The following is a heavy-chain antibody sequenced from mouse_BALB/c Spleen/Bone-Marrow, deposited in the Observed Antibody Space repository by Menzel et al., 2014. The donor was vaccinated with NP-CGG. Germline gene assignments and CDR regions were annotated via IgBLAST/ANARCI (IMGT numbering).Heavy chain of an antibody. Sequence: EVKLMGSGGGLVKPGGSLKLSCAASGFTFSNFAVSWVRQTPDKRLEWVASISSGGSAYYPDSVKGRLSISRDNARDILFLQMSSLRSEDTAMYYCARGYDYDFDYWGQGTTLTVSS. J-gene: IGHJ2*01. V-gene: IGHV5-6-5*01. CDR1: GFTFSNFA. D-gene: IGHD2-4*01. CDR2: ISSGGSA. CDR3: ARGYDYDFDY.